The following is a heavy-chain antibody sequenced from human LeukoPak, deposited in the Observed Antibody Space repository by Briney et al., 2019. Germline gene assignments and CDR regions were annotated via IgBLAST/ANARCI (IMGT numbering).Heavy chain of an antibody. D-gene: IGHD3-10*01. CDR1: GGSISSSNW. CDR2: IYHSGST. Sequence: SETLSLTCAVSGGSISSSNWWSWVRQPPGKGLEWIGEIYHSGSTNYNPSLKSRVTISLDTSKNQFSLKLYSVTAADTAVYYCARDDGGGWFDPWGQGTLVTVSS. CDR3: ARDDGGGWFDP. V-gene: IGHV4-4*02. J-gene: IGHJ5*02.